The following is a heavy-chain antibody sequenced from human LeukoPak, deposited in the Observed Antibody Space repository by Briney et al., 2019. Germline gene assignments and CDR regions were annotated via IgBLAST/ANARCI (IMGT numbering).Heavy chain of an antibody. CDR3: ARGQVLRFLEWLYYFDY. CDR2: ISYDGSNK. D-gene: IGHD3-3*01. Sequence: GASLRLSCAASGFTFSSYAMHWVRQAPGKGLEWVAVISYDGSNKYYADSVKGRFTLSRDNSKNTLYLQMNSLRAEDTAVYYCARGQVLRFLEWLYYFDYWGQGTLVTVSS. J-gene: IGHJ4*02. V-gene: IGHV3-30-3*01. CDR1: GFTFSSYA.